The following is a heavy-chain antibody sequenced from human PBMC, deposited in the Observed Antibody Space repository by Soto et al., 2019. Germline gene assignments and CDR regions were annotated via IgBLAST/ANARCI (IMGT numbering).Heavy chain of an antibody. Sequence: EVQLVESGGGLVQPGGSLRLSCAASGFTLSDHYMDWVRQAPGKGLEWVGRTRNKANSYTTEYAASVKGRFTISRDDSKNSLYLQMNSLKTEDTAVYYCAREDRTDTAMGDWYFDLWGRGTLVTVSS. CDR1: GFTLSDHY. CDR2: TRNKANSYTT. V-gene: IGHV3-72*01. CDR3: AREDRTDTAMGDWYFDL. D-gene: IGHD5-18*01. J-gene: IGHJ2*01.